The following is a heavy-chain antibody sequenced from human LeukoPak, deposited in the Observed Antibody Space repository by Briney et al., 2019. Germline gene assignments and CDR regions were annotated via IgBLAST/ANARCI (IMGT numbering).Heavy chain of an antibody. D-gene: IGHD1-26*01. CDR3: ARDWAWEQVWFHH. Sequence: ASVKVSCKASGYTFTGSYMHWVRQAPGQGLEWMGWINPNSGGTNYAQKFQGRVTMTRDTSISTAYMELNSLRSDDTAVYYCARDWAWEQVWFHHWGQGTLVTVSS. V-gene: IGHV1-2*02. J-gene: IGHJ1*01. CDR2: INPNSGGT. CDR1: GYTFTGSY.